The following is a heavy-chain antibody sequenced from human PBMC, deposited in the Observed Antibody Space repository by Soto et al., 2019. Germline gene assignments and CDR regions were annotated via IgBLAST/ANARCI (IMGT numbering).Heavy chain of an antibody. CDR2: ISGSGGST. J-gene: IGHJ6*03. CDR3: AKDRTTSSYYYYYMDV. D-gene: IGHD4-17*01. V-gene: IGHV3-23*01. Sequence: EVQLLESGGGLVQPGGSLRLSCAASGFTFSSYAMSWVRQAPGKGLEWVSAISGSGGSTYYADSVKGRFTISRDNSKNTLYLQMNSLRAEDTAVYYCAKDRTTSSYYYYYMDVWGKGTTLTVSS. CDR1: GFTFSSYA.